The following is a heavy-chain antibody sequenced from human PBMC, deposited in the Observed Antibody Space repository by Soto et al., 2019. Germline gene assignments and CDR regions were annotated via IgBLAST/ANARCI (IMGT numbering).Heavy chain of an antibody. CDR1: GFTFKACA. V-gene: IGHV3-23*01. Sequence: EVQLLESGGGFVQPGGSLTFSCSTSGFTFKACAISWVRQAPGKGPEWVSGISGSGGATYYTDSVEGRFTISKDFSKNTVSLQMTGLRVDDTAVYYCARTRTAFYRYYFDSWGQGALVTVSS. CDR3: ARTRTAFYRYYFDS. CDR2: ISGSGGAT. D-gene: IGHD2-21*02. J-gene: IGHJ4*02.